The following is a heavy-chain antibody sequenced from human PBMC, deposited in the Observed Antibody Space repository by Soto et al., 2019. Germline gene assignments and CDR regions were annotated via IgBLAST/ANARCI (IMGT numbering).Heavy chain of an antibody. CDR1: GYSFTSYW. Sequence: GESLKISCKGSGYSFTSYWIGWVRQMPGKGLEWMGIIYPGDSDTRYSPSFQGQVTISADKSISTAYLQWSSLKASDTAMYYCARLEYSSSGIYYYYGMDVWGQGTTVTVSS. CDR2: IYPGDSDT. J-gene: IGHJ6*02. CDR3: ARLEYSSSGIYYYYGMDV. D-gene: IGHD6-6*01. V-gene: IGHV5-51*01.